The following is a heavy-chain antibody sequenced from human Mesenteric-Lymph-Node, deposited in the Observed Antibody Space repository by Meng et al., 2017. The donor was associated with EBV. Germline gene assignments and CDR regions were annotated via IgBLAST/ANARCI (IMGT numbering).Heavy chain of an antibody. V-gene: IGHV4-30-2*01. D-gene: IGHD3-10*01. CDR3: ARSAGGDYFDY. CDR2: IYHSGNT. CDR1: RGSIISGVYS. J-gene: IGHJ4*02. Sequence: GSGYGLWRPSETLCLTCAVSRGSIISGVYSVSWIRQATGKGLEWIGFIYHSGNTYLNPPLRSLVDLSVDTSKNQFSLNLRSVSAADTAIYCCARSAGGDYFDYWGQGTLVTVSS.